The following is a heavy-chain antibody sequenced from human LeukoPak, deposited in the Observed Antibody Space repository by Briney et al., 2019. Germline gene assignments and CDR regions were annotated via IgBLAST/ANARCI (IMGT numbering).Heavy chain of an antibody. D-gene: IGHD2-2*01. J-gene: IGHJ4*02. Sequence: GGSLRLSCAASGFTFGNYAMSWVRQAPGKGLEWVSAIGDTGRSTYYADSVKGRFTISRDNSRNTLYLQMNSLRAEDTAIYYCAKAGSGYCSSTGCLYYFDYWGQGTLVTVSS. CDR1: GFTFGNYA. CDR3: AKAGSGYCSSTGCLYYFDY. CDR2: IGDTGRST. V-gene: IGHV3-23*01.